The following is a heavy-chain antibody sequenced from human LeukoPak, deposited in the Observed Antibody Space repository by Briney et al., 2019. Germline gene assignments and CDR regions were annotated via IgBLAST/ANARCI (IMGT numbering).Heavy chain of an antibody. Sequence: PGRSLRLSCAASGFTFSSYGMHWVRQAPGKGLESVAVIWYDGSNKYYADSVKGRFTISRDNSKNTLYLQMNSLRAEDTPVYYCAKIVGATKRLDAFDIWGQGTMVTVSS. V-gene: IGHV3-33*06. J-gene: IGHJ3*02. CDR3: AKIVGATKRLDAFDI. CDR1: GFTFSSYG. D-gene: IGHD1-26*01. CDR2: IWYDGSNK.